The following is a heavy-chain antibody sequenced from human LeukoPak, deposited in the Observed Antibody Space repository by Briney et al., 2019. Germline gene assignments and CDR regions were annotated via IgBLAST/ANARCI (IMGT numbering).Heavy chain of an antibody. CDR3: ARSSSSYSSKNWFDP. CDR2: IYYSGST. CDR1: GGSISSSSYY. Sequence: SETLSLTCTVSGGSISSSSYYWGWIRQPPGKGLEWIGSIYYSGSTYYNPSLKSRVTISVGTSKNQFSLKLSSVTAADTAVYYCARSSSSYSSKNWFDPWGQGTLVTVSS. V-gene: IGHV4-39*01. D-gene: IGHD6-13*01. J-gene: IGHJ5*02.